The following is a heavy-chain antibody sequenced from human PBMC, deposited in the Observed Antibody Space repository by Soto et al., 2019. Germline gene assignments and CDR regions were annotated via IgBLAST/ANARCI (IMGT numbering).Heavy chain of an antibody. Sequence: GGSLRLSCAASGFTFSSYSMNWVRQAPGKGLEWVSYISSSSSTIYYADSVKGRFTISRDNAKNSLYLQMNSLRDEDTAVYYCARDMTTVVTPSIRYGMDVWGQGTTVTVSS. V-gene: IGHV3-48*02. CDR2: ISSSSSTI. D-gene: IGHD4-17*01. CDR1: GFTFSSYS. CDR3: ARDMTTVVTPSIRYGMDV. J-gene: IGHJ6*02.